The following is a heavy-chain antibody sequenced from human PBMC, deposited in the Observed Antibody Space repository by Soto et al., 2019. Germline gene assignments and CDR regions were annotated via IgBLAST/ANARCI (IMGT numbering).Heavy chain of an antibody. J-gene: IGHJ4*02. Sequence: PSETLSLTCTVSGGSISSGGYYWSWIRQHPGKGLEWIGYIYYSGSTYYNPSLKSRVTISVDTSKNQFSLKLSSVTAADTAVYYCAREPNPLGIQLWPPVYFDYWGQGTMVTVYS. CDR2: IYYSGST. CDR3: AREPNPLGIQLWPPVYFDY. CDR1: GGSISSGGYY. V-gene: IGHV4-31*03. D-gene: IGHD5-18*01.